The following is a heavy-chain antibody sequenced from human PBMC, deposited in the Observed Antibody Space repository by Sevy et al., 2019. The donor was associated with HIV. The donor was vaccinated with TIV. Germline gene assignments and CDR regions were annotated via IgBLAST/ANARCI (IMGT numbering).Heavy chain of an antibody. V-gene: IGHV3-13*01. Sequence: GGSLRLSCAASGFTLSSYDMHWVRQSTGKGLEWVSAIGTVGNTFYADSVRGRFIISRENAKSSLYLQMNSLRAGDTAVYYCARVTWNDRAFHFWGQGTLVTVSS. CDR3: ARVTWNDRAFHF. CDR2: IGTVGNT. CDR1: GFTLSSYD. D-gene: IGHD1-1*01. J-gene: IGHJ4*02.